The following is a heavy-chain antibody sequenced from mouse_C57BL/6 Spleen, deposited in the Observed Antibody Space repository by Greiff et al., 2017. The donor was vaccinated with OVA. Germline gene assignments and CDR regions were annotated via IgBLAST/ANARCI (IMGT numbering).Heavy chain of an antibody. Sequence: QVQLQQPGTELVKPGASVKLSCKASGYTFTSYWMHWVKQRPGQGLEWIGNINPSNGGTNYNEKFKSKATLTVDKSSSTAYMQLSSLTSEDSAVYYWARSDYGSSKRVAYWGQGTLVTVSA. D-gene: IGHD1-1*01. J-gene: IGHJ3*01. CDR2: INPSNGGT. V-gene: IGHV1-53*01. CDR3: ARSDYGSSKRVAY. CDR1: GYTFTSYW.